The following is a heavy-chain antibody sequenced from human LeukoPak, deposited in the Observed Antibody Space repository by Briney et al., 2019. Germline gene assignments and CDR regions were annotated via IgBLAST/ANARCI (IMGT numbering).Heavy chain of an antibody. CDR3: AKDGYCTNGVCHGYMDV. J-gene: IGHJ6*03. CDR1: GFTFDDYT. V-gene: IGHV3-43*01. D-gene: IGHD2-8*01. Sequence: GGSLRLSCAASGFTFDDYTMHWVRQAPGKGLEWVSLISWDGGSTYYADSVKGRFTISRDNSKNSLYLQMKSLRTEDTALYYCAKDGYCTNGVCHGYMDVWGKGTTVTVSS. CDR2: ISWDGGST.